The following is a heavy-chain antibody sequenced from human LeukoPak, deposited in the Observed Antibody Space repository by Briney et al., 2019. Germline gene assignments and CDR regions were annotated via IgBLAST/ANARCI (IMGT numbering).Heavy chain of an antibody. CDR2: IYYSGST. CDR1: GGSISSSSYY. CDR3: ARFPHIWRGFDY. Sequence: SETLSLTCTVSGGSISSSSYYWGWIRQPPGKGLEWIGSIYYSGSTYYNPSLKSRVTISVDTSKNRFSLKLSSVTAADTAVYYCARFPHIWRGFDYWGQGTLVTVSS. V-gene: IGHV4-39*01. D-gene: IGHD1-20*01. J-gene: IGHJ4*02.